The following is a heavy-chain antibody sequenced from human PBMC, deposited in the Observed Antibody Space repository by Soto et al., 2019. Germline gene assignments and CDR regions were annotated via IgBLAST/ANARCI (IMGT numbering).Heavy chain of an antibody. Sequence: QVQLVQSGAEEKKPGASVKVSCKASGYTFTSYAMHWVRQAPAQRLEWMGWINAGNGNTKYSQKFQGRVTITRDTSASTSYMELSSLRSEGTAVYYCARGVRGVMDVWGQGTTVTVSS. CDR2: INAGNGNT. CDR1: GYTFTSYA. J-gene: IGHJ6*02. D-gene: IGHD3-10*01. V-gene: IGHV1-3*05. CDR3: ARGVRGVMDV.